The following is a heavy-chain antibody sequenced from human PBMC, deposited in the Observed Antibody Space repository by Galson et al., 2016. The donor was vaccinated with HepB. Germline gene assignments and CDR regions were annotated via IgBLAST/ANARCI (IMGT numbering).Heavy chain of an antibody. V-gene: IGHV3-74*01. CDR2: IFTDGSGT. J-gene: IGHJ3*02. CDR3: GRGSKYGFDM. CDR1: AFTFSAYP. Sequence: SLRLSCAASAFTFSAYPMHWVRQAPGKGLVWISRIFTDGSGTLYADSVKGRFTISRDTAKNTLFLQMNSLRADDTAVYYCGRGSKYGFDMWGQGTMVTVSS.